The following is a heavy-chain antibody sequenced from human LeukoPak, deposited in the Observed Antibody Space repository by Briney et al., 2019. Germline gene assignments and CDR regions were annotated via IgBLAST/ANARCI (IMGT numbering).Heavy chain of an antibody. V-gene: IGHV4-59*02. Sequence: SETLSLTCTVSGGSVSSYYWSWIRQPPGKGLEWSGYMYPGGSTNYNPSLKSRGTISVDTSKNQISLKLSSVTAADTAVYYCARQAEYSSGWTNNWFDPWGPGSLVTVSS. CDR3: ARQAEYSSGWTNNWFDP. J-gene: IGHJ5*02. D-gene: IGHD6-19*01. CDR1: GGSVSSYY. CDR2: MYPGGST.